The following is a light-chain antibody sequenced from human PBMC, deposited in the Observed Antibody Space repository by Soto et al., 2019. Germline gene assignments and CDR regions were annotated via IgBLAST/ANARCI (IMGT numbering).Light chain of an antibody. V-gene: IGLV2-8*01. J-gene: IGLJ1*01. CDR3: GSYARFNRYL. Sequence: STLTQTPSAYGTPGPSVTLPFPGTHSYVGGYISVSWYHQKSGKAPTLIIYEVSKRPSGVPDRFSGSKSASTAFLFVSGLRAEDEADYYSGSYARFNRYLFATGTKGSVL. CDR1: HSYVGGYIS. CDR2: EVS.